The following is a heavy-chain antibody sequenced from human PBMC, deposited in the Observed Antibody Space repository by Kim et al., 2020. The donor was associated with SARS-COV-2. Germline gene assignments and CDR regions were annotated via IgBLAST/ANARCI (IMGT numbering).Heavy chain of an antibody. CDR2: IIPIFGTA. J-gene: IGHJ5*02. CDR1: GGTFSSYA. Sequence: SVKVSCKASGGTFSSYAISWVRQAPGQGLEWMGGIIPIFGTANYAQKFQGRVTITADESTSTAYMELSSLRSEDTAVYYCARESGSGSRINWFDPWGQGTLVTVSS. V-gene: IGHV1-69*13. CDR3: ARESGSGSRINWFDP. D-gene: IGHD1-26*01.